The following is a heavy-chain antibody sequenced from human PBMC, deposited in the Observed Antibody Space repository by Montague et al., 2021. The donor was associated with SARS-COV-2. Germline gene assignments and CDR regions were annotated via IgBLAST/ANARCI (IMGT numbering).Heavy chain of an antibody. V-gene: IGHV4-61*02. J-gene: IGHJ4*02. D-gene: IGHD1-26*01. CDR2: IYTSGGT. CDR1: GDSISSGTYY. CDR3: ARVGGNYYRYFDY. Sequence: TLSLTCTVSGDSISSGTYYWSWIRQPAGKGLEWIGRIYTSGGTNYNPSLKSRVTMSADPSKNQFSLTMSSVTAADTAVYYCARVGGNYYRYFDYWGQGSLVTVSS.